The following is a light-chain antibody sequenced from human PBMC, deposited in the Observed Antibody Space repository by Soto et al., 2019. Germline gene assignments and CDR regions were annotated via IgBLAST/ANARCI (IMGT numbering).Light chain of an antibody. J-gene: IGLJ1*01. Sequence: QSALTQPRSVSGSPGQSVTISCTGTSSDVGDYSYVSWYQQHPGKAPKLIIYDVTKRPSGVPDRFSGSKSGNTASRTISGLQAEDEADYFCCSYAGSYTSPYVFGTGTKVNVL. CDR2: DVT. CDR3: CSYAGSYTSPYV. CDR1: SSDVGDYSY. V-gene: IGLV2-11*01.